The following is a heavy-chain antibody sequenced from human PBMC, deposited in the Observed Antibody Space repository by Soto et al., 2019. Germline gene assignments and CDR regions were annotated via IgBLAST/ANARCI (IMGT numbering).Heavy chain of an antibody. Sequence: GGSLRLSCAGSGFTFSSYAMTWVRQAPGKGLEWVSTLSDNGGHTYYADSVKGRFTISRDNSKNTLYLQMNSLRAEDTAVYYCVRPRPSGENYGMDVWGQGTTVTVSS. V-gene: IGHV3-23*01. CDR3: VRPRPSGENYGMDV. CDR2: LSDNGGHT. D-gene: IGHD3-16*01. J-gene: IGHJ6*02. CDR1: GFTFSSYA.